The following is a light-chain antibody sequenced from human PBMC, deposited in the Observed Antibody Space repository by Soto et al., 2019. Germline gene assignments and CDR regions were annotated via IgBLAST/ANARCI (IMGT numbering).Light chain of an antibody. J-gene: IGKJ4*01. CDR1: QSVSSSY. CDR2: GAK. V-gene: IGKV3-20*01. Sequence: EIVLTQSPGTLSLSPGERATLSCRASQSVSSSYLAWYQQKPGQAPRLLIYGAKYRATGISDRFSGGGSGTNFTLTISRLESDDFAVYYCQQHGTSPLTFGGGTKVEMK. CDR3: QQHGTSPLT.